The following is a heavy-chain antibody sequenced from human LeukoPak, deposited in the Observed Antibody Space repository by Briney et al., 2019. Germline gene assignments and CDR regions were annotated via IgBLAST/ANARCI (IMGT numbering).Heavy chain of an antibody. J-gene: IGHJ5*02. Sequence: KTSETLSLTCTVSGGSISSYYWSWIRRPAGKGLEWIGRIYASGSTNYNPSLKSRVTMSVDTSKSQFSLKLISVTAADTAVYYCARDPRGIVGANHNWFDPWGQGTLVTVSS. V-gene: IGHV4-4*07. CDR3: ARDPRGIVGANHNWFDP. D-gene: IGHD1-26*01. CDR1: GGSISSYY. CDR2: IYASGST.